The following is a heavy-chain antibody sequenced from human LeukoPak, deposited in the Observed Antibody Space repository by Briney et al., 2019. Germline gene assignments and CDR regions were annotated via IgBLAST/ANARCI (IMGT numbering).Heavy chain of an antibody. Sequence: GRSLRLSCAASGFTFSSYAMHWVRQAPGKGLEWVAVISYDGSNKYYADSVKGRFTISRDNSKNTLYLQMNSLRAEDTAVYYCASLLRGYYDSSGYYYGGQDYWGQGTLVTVSS. CDR2: ISYDGSNK. CDR1: GFTFSSYA. D-gene: IGHD3-22*01. J-gene: IGHJ4*02. CDR3: ASLLRGYYDSSGYYYGGQDY. V-gene: IGHV3-30-3*01.